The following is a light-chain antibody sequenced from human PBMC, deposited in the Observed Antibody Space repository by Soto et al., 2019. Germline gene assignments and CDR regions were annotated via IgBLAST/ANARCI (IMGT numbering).Light chain of an antibody. CDR2: MIS. V-gene: IGKV2-24*01. CDR1: QSLVHSDGNTY. CDR3: MQATQPYT. J-gene: IGKJ2*01. Sequence: DIVMTQTPLSSPVTLGQPASISCRSSQSLVHSDGNTYLSWLQQRPGQPPRLLIYMISNRFSGVSDRFSRSGAATDFTLKISRVEAEYVGVYYCMQATQPYTFGQGTKLEIK.